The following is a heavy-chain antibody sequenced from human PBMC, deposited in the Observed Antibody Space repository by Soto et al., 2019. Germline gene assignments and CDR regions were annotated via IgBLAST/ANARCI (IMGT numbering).Heavy chain of an antibody. CDR1: GFTFSDHY. V-gene: IGHV3-15*01. CDR3: TTGYYYDSSGPYDAFDI. D-gene: IGHD3-22*01. J-gene: IGHJ3*02. Sequence: EVQLVESGGGLVQPGGSLRLSCAASGFTFSDHYMDWVRQAPGKGLEWVGRIKSKTDGGTTDYAAPVKGRFTISRDDSKNTLYLQMNSLKTEDTAVYYCTTGYYYDSSGPYDAFDIWGQGTMVTVSS. CDR2: IKSKTDGGTT.